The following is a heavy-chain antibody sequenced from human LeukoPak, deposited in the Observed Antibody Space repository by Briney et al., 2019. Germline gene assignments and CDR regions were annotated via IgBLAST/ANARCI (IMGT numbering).Heavy chain of an antibody. CDR2: INHSGST. CDR1: GGSFSGYY. V-gene: IGHV4-34*01. CDR3: ARDLFNGDYTENWFDP. Sequence: SETLSLTCAVYGGSFSGYYWSWIRQPPGKGLEWIGEINHSGSTNYNPSLKSRVTISVDTSKNQFSLKLNSVTAADTAVYYCARDLFNGDYTENWFDPWGQGTLVTVSS. D-gene: IGHD4-17*01. J-gene: IGHJ5*02.